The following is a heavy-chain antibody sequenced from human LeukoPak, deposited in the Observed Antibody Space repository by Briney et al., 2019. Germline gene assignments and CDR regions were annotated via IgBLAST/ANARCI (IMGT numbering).Heavy chain of an antibody. CDR1: GGSFSGYY. Sequence: SETLSLTCAVYGGSFSGYYWSWIRQPPGRGLEWIGENNHSGSTNYNPSLKSRVTISVDTSKNQFSLKLSSVTAADTAVYYCASPRSRIRYSSSLSAAFDIWGQGTMVTVSS. CDR2: NNHSGST. J-gene: IGHJ3*02. D-gene: IGHD6-6*01. CDR3: ASPRSRIRYSSSLSAAFDI. V-gene: IGHV4-34*01.